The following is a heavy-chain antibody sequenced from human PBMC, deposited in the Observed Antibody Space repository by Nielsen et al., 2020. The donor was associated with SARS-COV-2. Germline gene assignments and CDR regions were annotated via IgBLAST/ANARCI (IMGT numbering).Heavy chain of an antibody. V-gene: IGHV3-9*01. J-gene: IGHJ4*02. D-gene: IGHD5-12*01. CDR2: ISWNSGSI. CDR1: GFTFDDYA. CDR3: AKDLQGGYSGYDWGAFDY. Sequence: GGSLRLSCAASGFTFDDYAMHWVRQAPGKGLEWVSGISWNSGSIGYADSVKGRFTISRDNAKNSLYLQMNSLRAEDTAVYYCAKDLQGGYSGYDWGAFDYWGQGTLVTVSS.